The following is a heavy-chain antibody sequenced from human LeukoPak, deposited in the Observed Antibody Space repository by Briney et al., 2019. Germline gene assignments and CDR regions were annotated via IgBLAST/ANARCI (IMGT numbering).Heavy chain of an antibody. V-gene: IGHV3-30-3*01. CDR1: GFTFSSYA. D-gene: IGHD4-17*01. Sequence: GGSLRLSCAASGFTFSSYAMHWVRQAPGKGLEWVAVISYDGSNKYYADSVKGRFTISRDNSKNTLYLQMNSLRAEDTAVYYCARDYGDEENYFDYWGQGTLVTVSS. CDR2: ISYDGSNK. J-gene: IGHJ4*02. CDR3: ARDYGDEENYFDY.